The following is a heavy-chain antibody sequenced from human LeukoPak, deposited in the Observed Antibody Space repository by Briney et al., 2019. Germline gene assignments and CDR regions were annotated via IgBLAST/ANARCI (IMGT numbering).Heavy chain of an antibody. D-gene: IGHD3-3*01. CDR1: GFTFSSYA. CDR3: AKERFEYDAPGAFDI. J-gene: IGHJ3*02. V-gene: IGHV3-23*01. Sequence: PGGSLRLSCAASGFTFSSYAMNWVRQAPGKGLEWVSDISGTDGSTYYADSVKGRFTISRDNSKNTLYLQMNSLIAEDTALYYCAKERFEYDAPGAFDIRGRGTMVTVSS. CDR2: ISGTDGST.